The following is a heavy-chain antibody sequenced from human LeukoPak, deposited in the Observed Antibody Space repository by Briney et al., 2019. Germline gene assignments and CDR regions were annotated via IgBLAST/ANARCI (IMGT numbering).Heavy chain of an antibody. D-gene: IGHD4-17*01. CDR1: GFNFRDAA. CDR3: AKDTEGFDP. V-gene: IGHV3-23*01. Sequence: PGGSLRLSCVVSGFNFRDAAMTWVRQAPGKGLEWVSAISGSGGSTYYADSVKGRFTISRDNSKNTLYLQMNSLRAEDTAVYYCAKDTEGFDPWGQGTLVTVSS. CDR2: ISGSGGST. J-gene: IGHJ5*02.